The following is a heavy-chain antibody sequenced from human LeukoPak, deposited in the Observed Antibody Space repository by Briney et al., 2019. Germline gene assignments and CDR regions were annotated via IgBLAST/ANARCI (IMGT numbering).Heavy chain of an antibody. CDR3: ATNALLVPSTFDS. CDR1: GSPISDSY. J-gene: IGHJ4*02. Sequence: SETLSLTCSVSGSPISDSYWSWIRQPPGEQMEWIGFVSDRGGTTYNPSLRSRVNISLDTSQNQFSLKVTPVTAADTAVYYCATNALLVPSTFDSWGRGTLVIVSS. CDR2: VSDRGGT. V-gene: IGHV4-59*12. D-gene: IGHD6-6*01.